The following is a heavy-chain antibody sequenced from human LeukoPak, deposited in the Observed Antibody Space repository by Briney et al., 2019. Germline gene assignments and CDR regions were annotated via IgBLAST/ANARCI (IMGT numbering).Heavy chain of an antibody. CDR3: ARDLYSSSWEKYFQH. CDR1: GFTFSSYS. D-gene: IGHD6-13*01. V-gene: IGHV3-21*01. J-gene: IGHJ1*01. Sequence: GGSLRLSSAASGFTFSSYSMNWVRQAPGKGLEWVSSISSSSSYIYYADSVKGRFTISRDNAKNSLYLQMNSLRAEDTAVYYCARDLYSSSWEKYFQHWGQGTLVTVSS. CDR2: ISSSSSYI.